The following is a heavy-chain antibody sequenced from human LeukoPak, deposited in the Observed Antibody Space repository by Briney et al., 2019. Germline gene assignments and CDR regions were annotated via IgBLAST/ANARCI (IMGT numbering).Heavy chain of an antibody. CDR1: GGSISSYY. CDR2: IYTSGST. CDR3: ARGGGYCSSTSCYGGSNWFDP. V-gene: IGHV4-4*07. J-gene: IGHJ5*02. D-gene: IGHD2-2*01. Sequence: PSETLSLTCTVSGGSISSYYWSWIRQPAGKGLEWIGRIYTSGSTNYNPSLKSRVTMSVDTSKNQFSLKLSSVTAADTAVYYCARGGGYCSSTSCYGGSNWFDPWGQGTLVTVSS.